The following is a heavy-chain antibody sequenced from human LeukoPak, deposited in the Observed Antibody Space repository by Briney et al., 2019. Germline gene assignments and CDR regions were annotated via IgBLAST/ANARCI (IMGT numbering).Heavy chain of an antibody. V-gene: IGHV3-21*01. CDR1: GFTFSSYS. J-gene: IGHJ4*02. CDR2: ISTSSSYI. D-gene: IGHD3-10*01. Sequence: PGGSLRLSCAASGFTFSSYSMNWVGQAPGKGLEWVSSISTSSSYIYYADSVKGRITISRDNARKSLYLQMNSLRAEDTAVYYCARGSRNSGSTHDFDYWGQGTLVTVSS. CDR3: ARGSRNSGSTHDFDY.